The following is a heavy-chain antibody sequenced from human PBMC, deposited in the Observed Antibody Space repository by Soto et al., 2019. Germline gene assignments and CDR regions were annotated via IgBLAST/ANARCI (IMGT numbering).Heavy chain of an antibody. CDR2: ISPGDSDT. CDR3: ARHATYYDILTGYYFDY. CDR1: GYSFSTYW. V-gene: IGHV5-51*01. J-gene: IGHJ4*01. Sequence: GESLKISCEGSGYSFSTYWICWVRQVPGKGLEWMGIISPGDSDTKYSQSFQGQVTISADKSISTAYLQWNSLKASDTAMYYCARHATYYDILTGYYFDYWGHETLATVSS. D-gene: IGHD3-9*01.